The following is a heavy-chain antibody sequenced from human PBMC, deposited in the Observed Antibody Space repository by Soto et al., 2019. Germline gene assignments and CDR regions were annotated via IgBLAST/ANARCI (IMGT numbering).Heavy chain of an antibody. Sequence: SETLSLTCIVSGESISSSSYYWGWIRQPPGKGLEWIGSIYYSGRTYYNPSFKSRVTISIDTSKSQFSLKLSSVTATDTAVYYCARQRTTVVTQAYFDHWGQGALVTVSS. CDR2: IYYSGRT. CDR1: GESISSSSYY. CDR3: ARQRTTVVTQAYFDH. J-gene: IGHJ4*02. V-gene: IGHV4-39*01. D-gene: IGHD2-21*02.